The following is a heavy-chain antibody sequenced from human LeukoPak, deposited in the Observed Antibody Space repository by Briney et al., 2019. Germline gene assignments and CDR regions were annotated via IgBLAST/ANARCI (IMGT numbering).Heavy chain of an antibody. Sequence: GRSLRLSCAASGFTFSSYGMHWVRQAPGKGLEWVAVISYDGSNKYYADSVKGRFTISRDNSKNTLYLQMNSLRAEDTAVYYCAKDSRVVSSLNYFDYWGQGTLVTVSS. CDR1: GFTFSSYG. CDR3: AKDSRVVSSLNYFDY. V-gene: IGHV3-30*18. D-gene: IGHD2-2*01. CDR2: ISYDGSNK. J-gene: IGHJ4*02.